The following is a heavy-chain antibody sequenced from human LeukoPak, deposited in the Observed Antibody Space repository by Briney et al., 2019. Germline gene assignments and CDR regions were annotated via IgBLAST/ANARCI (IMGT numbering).Heavy chain of an antibody. CDR3: ARRRLGYYYYYMDV. CDR1: GYTFTSYD. Sequence: GASVTVSCKASGYTFTSYDINWVRQAPGQGLEWMGWMNPNSGNTGYAQKFQGRVTMTRNTSISTAYMELSSLRSEDTAVYYCARRRLGYYYYYMDVWGKGATVTVSS. J-gene: IGHJ6*03. V-gene: IGHV1-8*01. CDR2: MNPNSGNT.